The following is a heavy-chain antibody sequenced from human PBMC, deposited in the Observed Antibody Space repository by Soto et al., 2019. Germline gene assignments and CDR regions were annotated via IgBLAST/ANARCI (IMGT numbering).Heavy chain of an antibody. Sequence: ASVKVSCKASGYTFTNYGIHWVRQAPGQRLEWMGWINAGNGNTKYSQKFQGRVTITRDTSASTAYMELSSLRSEDTAVYYCARGFPKPVGASDYWGQGTLVTVSS. CDR1: GYTFTNYG. D-gene: IGHD1-26*01. CDR2: INAGNGNT. J-gene: IGHJ4*02. V-gene: IGHV1-3*01. CDR3: ARGFPKPVGASDY.